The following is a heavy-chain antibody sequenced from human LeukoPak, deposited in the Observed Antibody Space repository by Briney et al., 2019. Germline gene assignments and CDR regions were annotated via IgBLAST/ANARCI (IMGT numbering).Heavy chain of an antibody. CDR3: ARDYFPYYYDSKHDAFDI. J-gene: IGHJ3*02. Sequence: PGGSLRLSCAASGFTFSSYWMSWVRQAPGKGLEWVANIKQDGSEKYYVDSVKGRFTISRDNAKNSLYLQMNSLRAEDTAVYYCARDYFPYYYDSKHDAFDIWGQGTMVTVSS. CDR1: GFTFSSYW. D-gene: IGHD3-22*01. V-gene: IGHV3-7*01. CDR2: IKQDGSEK.